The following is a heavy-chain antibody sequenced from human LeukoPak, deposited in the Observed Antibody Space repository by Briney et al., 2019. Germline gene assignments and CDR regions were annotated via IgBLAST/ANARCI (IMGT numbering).Heavy chain of an antibody. CDR1: GFNFKTYA. D-gene: IGHD6-19*01. CDR2: ISFDGSNK. CDR3: VRGSYSSGWYWYFDY. Sequence: GGSLRLSCTVSGFNFKTYAMHWVRQAPGRGLEWVAVISFDGSNKYFADSVDGRFAISRDDSKSTMTLYLNSLRVDDMAMYYCVRGSYSSGWYWYFDYWGQGTLVTVSS. V-gene: IGHV3-30*09. J-gene: IGHJ4*02.